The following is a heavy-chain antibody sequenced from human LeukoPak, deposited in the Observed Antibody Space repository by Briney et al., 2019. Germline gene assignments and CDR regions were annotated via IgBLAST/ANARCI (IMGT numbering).Heavy chain of an antibody. CDR2: IIDSGDTT. CDR1: GFTFSGYA. Sequence: GGSLRLSCAASGFTFSGYAMSWVRQAPGKGLEWVSAIIDSGDTTYYAASVKGRLTISRDNSKNTLYLQMNSLRAEDTAVYYCAKEDSRGYYFDYWGQGALVTVSS. V-gene: IGHV3-23*01. CDR3: AKEDSRGYYFDY. J-gene: IGHJ4*02. D-gene: IGHD1-26*01.